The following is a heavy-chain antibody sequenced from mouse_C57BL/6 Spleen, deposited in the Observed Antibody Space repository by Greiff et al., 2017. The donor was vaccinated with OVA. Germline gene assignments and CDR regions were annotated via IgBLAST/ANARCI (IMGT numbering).Heavy chain of an antibody. CDR1: GYAFSSYW. J-gene: IGHJ3*01. D-gene: IGHD2-4*01. CDR3: ARQDSYDYDFAWFAY. V-gene: IGHV1-80*01. CDR2: IYPGDGDT. Sequence: QVQLQQSGAELVKPGASVKISCKASGYAFSSYWMNWVKQRPGKGLEWIGQIYPGDGDTNYNGKFKGKATLTADKSSSTAYMQLSSLTSEDSAVYFCARQDSYDYDFAWFAYWGQGTLVTVSA.